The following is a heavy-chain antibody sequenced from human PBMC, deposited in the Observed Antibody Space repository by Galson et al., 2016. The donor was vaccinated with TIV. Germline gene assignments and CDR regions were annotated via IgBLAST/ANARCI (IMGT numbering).Heavy chain of an antibody. D-gene: IGHD5-12*01. CDR3: AKDTSSGFSGYGYPDY. J-gene: IGHJ4*02. CDR1: GFTFSSYA. CDR2: ITGGGGSS. V-gene: IGHV3-23*01. Sequence: SLRLSCAASGFTFSSYALTWVRQAPGKGLEWVSAITGGGGSSYYADSVKGRFTISRDDSKNTLFLQMNNLSAEDTAVYYCAKDTSSGFSGYGYPDYWGQGTLVTVSS.